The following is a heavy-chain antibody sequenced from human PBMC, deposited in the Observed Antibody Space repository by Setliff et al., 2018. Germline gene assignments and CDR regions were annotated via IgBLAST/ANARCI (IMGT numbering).Heavy chain of an antibody. Sequence: GGSLRLSCAASGFTFTNAWMSWVRQAPGKGLEWLGRIKSKTDGGTTDYAAPVKGRSTISRDDSKSIAYLRMNSLKIEDTAVYYCTRDFWPESSGFAFGQWGQGTLVTVSS. CDR2: IKSKTDGGTT. V-gene: IGHV3-15*01. J-gene: IGHJ4*02. CDR1: GFTFTNAW. D-gene: IGHD3-22*01. CDR3: TRDFWPESSGFAFGQ.